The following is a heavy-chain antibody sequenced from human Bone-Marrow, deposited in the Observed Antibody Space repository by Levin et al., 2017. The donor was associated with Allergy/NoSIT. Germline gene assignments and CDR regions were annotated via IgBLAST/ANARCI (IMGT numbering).Heavy chain of an antibody. J-gene: IGHJ4*02. CDR3: ARGYSLYDYDY. V-gene: IGHV4-59*11. D-gene: IGHD5/OR15-5a*01. Sequence: KPSETLSLTCTVSGDSFISHYWTWIRQPPGKGLEWIGYIYYTGSTNYNPSLQSRVAMSLDTSKSQFSLKLSSVTAADTAVYYCARGYSLYDYDYWGQGTLVTVSS. CDR2: IYYTGST. CDR1: GDSFISHY.